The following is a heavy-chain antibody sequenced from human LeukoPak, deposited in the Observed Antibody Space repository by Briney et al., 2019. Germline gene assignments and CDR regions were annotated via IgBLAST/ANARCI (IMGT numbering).Heavy chain of an antibody. J-gene: IGHJ4*02. CDR1: GFTFSSHA. CDR2: ISGNGAGT. CDR3: AKVSWESRIQDSDC. D-gene: IGHD5-18*01. V-gene: IGHV3-23*02. Sequence: GGSLRLSCTPSGFTFSSHAMSWVRQAPGKGLEWVSDISGNGAGTYYGDSVKGRFTISRDNVKNTLYLQTNSLRAEDAAVYYCAKVSWESRIQDSDCWGQGTLVTVSS.